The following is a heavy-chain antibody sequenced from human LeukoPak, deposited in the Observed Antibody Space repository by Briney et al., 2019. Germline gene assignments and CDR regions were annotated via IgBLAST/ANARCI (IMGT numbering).Heavy chain of an antibody. CDR2: IHYSGST. D-gene: IGHD4-11*01. CDR1: GGSFSGYY. Sequence: NPSETLSLTCAVYGGSFSGYYWSWIRQPPGKGLEWIGYIHYSGSTHYNPSLKSRVTISVDTSKNQVSLKLRSVTAADTAVYYCARTTEGYMDVWGKGTTVTISS. V-gene: IGHV4-59*01. J-gene: IGHJ6*03. CDR3: ARTTEGYMDV.